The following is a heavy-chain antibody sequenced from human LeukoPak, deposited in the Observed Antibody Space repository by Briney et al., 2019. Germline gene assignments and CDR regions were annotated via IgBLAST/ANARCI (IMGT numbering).Heavy chain of an antibody. CDR2: IYPGDSDT. J-gene: IGHJ3*02. CDR1: GYSFTSYW. D-gene: IGHD3-22*01. CDR3: ARPRPMIVVARWYAFDI. Sequence: GESLKISCKGSGYSFTSYWIGWVRQMPGKGLEWMGIIYPGDSDTRYSPSFQGQVTISADKSISTAYLQWSSLEASDTAMYYCARPRPMIVVARWYAFDIWGQGTMVTVSS. V-gene: IGHV5-51*01.